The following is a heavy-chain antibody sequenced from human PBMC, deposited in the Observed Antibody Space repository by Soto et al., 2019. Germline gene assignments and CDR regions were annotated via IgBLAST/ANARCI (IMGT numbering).Heavy chain of an antibody. J-gene: IGHJ4*02. D-gene: IGHD3-16*01. Sequence: QVQLGESGGGVVQPGRSLRLSCAASGFTFSDYAMHWVRQAPGKGLEWVASISYDGMTKYFADSVKGRFTISRDNAKNTLYLQMNTLKTEDTALYYCARGQDWSMSTSPVDYWGQGTLVTVSS. CDR2: ISYDGMTK. CDR3: ARGQDWSMSTSPVDY. V-gene: IGHV3-30*14. CDR1: GFTFSDYA.